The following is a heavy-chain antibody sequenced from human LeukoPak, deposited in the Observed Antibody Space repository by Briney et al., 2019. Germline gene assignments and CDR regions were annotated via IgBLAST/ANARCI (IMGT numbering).Heavy chain of an antibody. J-gene: IGHJ3*02. D-gene: IGHD5-12*01. CDR3: ANGFSGYVEDAFDI. CDR1: GFTFSSYA. V-gene: IGHV3-23*01. Sequence: GGSLRLSCAGSGFTFSSYAMSWVRQAPGKGLEWVSGISGRGGNTYYADSVKGRFTISRDNSKNTLYLQMNSLRAEDTAVYYCANGFSGYVEDAFDIWGQGTMVTVSS. CDR2: ISGRGGNT.